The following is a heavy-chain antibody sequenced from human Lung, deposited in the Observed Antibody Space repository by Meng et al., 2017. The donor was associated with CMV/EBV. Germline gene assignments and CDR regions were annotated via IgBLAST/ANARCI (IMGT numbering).Heavy chain of an antibody. V-gene: IGHV3-7*01. CDR1: GYAFSDYW. CDR3: ANSGLSGRTR. J-gene: IGHJ4*02. Sequence: SCVGSGYAFSDYWMSWVGRAPGKGLEWVATIKHDGNEKYHVDSAKGRFTISRDNAKNSLFLQMDSLRAEDTAMYYCANSGLSGRTRWGQGTLVTVSS. CDR2: IKHDGNEK.